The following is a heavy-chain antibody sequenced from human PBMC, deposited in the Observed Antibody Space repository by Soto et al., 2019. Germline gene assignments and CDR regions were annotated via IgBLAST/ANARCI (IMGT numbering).Heavy chain of an antibody. Sequence: QVQLVQSGAEVKKPGASVKVSCKASGYTFTNYGITWVRQAPGQGLEWMGWISPYNDNINYAQKFRGRVTMTTDPSTSTVYMDLRSLRSDDTAVYFCAPHALRDPVFFNYWGQGTLVTVSS. CDR2: ISPYNDNI. V-gene: IGHV1-18*01. CDR3: APHALRDPVFFNY. J-gene: IGHJ4*02. D-gene: IGHD3-10*01. CDR1: GYTFTNYG.